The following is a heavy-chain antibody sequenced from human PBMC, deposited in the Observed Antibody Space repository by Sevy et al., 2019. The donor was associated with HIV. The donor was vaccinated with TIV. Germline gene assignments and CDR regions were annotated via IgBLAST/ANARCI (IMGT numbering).Heavy chain of an antibody. CDR3: GRAEQVTMVVLIGGLYFDS. CDR2: IKQDESEK. D-gene: IGHD3-22*01. CDR1: GFTFSRYW. J-gene: IGHJ4*02. Sequence: GGSLRLSCAASGFTFSRYWMTWVRQAPGKGLEWVANIKQDESEKYYVDAVKGRFTISRDNAKNSMYLQMNSLRADDTAAYYNGRAEQVTMVVLIGGLYFDSCGQGTLFTVSS. V-gene: IGHV3-7*01.